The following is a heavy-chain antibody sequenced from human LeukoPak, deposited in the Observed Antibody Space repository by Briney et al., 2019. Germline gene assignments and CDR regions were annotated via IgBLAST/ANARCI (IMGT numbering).Heavy chain of an antibody. CDR3: AKDAVRGWSYFDY. CDR2: IRYDGSNE. CDR1: GFIFSNYG. J-gene: IGHJ4*02. Sequence: GGSLRLSCAASGFIFSNYGIHWVRQAPGKGLEWVAFIRYDGSNEYYADSVKGRFTISRDNSKNTLYMQMHSLRTEDTAVYYCAKDAVRGWSYFDYWGQGTLVTVSS. D-gene: IGHD6-19*01. V-gene: IGHV3-30*02.